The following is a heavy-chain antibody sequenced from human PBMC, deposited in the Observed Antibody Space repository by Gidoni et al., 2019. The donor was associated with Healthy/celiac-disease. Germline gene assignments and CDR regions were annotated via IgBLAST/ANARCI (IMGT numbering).Heavy chain of an antibody. CDR1: GFTFSSYA. CDR2: ISGSGGST. D-gene: IGHD7-27*01. CDR3: AKGTGDPPGPEDY. V-gene: IGHV3-23*01. J-gene: IGHJ4*02. Sequence: EVQLLESGGGLVQPGGSLRLSCSASGFTFSSYAMSWVRQAPGKGLEWVSAISGSGGSTYYADSVKGRFTISRDNSKNTLYLQMNSLRAEDTAVYYCAKGTGDPPGPEDYWGQGTLVTVSS.